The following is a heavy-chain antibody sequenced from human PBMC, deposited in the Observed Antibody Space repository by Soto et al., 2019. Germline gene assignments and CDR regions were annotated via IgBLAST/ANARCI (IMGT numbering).Heavy chain of an antibody. D-gene: IGHD1-26*01. V-gene: IGHV3-30*18. CDR3: AKDYNSGSYDY. Sequence: QVQLVESGGGVVQPGRSLRLSCAASGFTFSSYGMHWVRQAPGKGLEWVAVISYDGSNKYYADSVKGRFTISRDNSKYTLYLQMNSLRAEDTAVYYCAKDYNSGSYDYWGQGTLVTVSS. CDR2: ISYDGSNK. CDR1: GFTFSSYG. J-gene: IGHJ4*02.